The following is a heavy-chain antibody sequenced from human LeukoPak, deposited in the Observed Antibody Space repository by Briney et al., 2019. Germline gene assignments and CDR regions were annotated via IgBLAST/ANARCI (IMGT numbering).Heavy chain of an antibody. CDR2: IKSKGDGETR. J-gene: IGHJ3*01. Sequence: GGSLRLSCAASGFSISIAWMSWVRQAPGKGLEWVGRIKSKGDGETRDYAAPVKDRFIISRDDSKNMLYLQMNSLKTEDTAIYYCAAVGEWLSNAFNLWGQGTMVTVS. V-gene: IGHV3-15*01. CDR3: AAVGEWLSNAFNL. CDR1: GFSISIAW. D-gene: IGHD3-22*01.